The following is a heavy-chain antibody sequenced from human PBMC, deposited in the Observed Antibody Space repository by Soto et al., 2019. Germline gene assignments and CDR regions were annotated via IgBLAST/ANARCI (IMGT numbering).Heavy chain of an antibody. CDR3: ARDENYYDSSGDAFDI. J-gene: IGHJ3*02. D-gene: IGHD3-22*01. Sequence: GGSLRLSCAASGFTLSSYWMRWVRQAPGKGLEWVATIKPDGSESYYADSVKGRFTISRDNSKNTLYLQMNSLRAEDTAVYYCARDENYYDSSGDAFDIWGQGTMVT. CDR2: IKPDGSES. CDR1: GFTLSSYW. V-gene: IGHV3-7*01.